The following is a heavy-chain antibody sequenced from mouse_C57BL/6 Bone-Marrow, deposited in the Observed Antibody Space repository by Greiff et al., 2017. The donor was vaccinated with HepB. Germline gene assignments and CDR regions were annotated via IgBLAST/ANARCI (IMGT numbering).Heavy chain of an antibody. CDR1: GFTFNTYA. CDR3: VRFPYYDYDGGLFDY. CDR2: IRSKSSNYAT. D-gene: IGHD2-4*01. V-gene: IGHV10-3*01. Sequence: EVNVVESGGGLVQPKGSLKLSCAASGFTFNTYAMHWVRQAPGKGLEWVARIRSKSSNYATYYADSVKDRFTISRDDSQSMLYLQMNNLKTEDTAMYYCVRFPYYDYDGGLFDYWGQGTTLTVSS. J-gene: IGHJ2*01.